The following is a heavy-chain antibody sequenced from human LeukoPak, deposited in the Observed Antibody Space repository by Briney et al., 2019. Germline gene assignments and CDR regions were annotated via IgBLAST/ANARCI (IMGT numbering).Heavy chain of an antibody. Sequence: PGGSLRLSCAASGFTFSAYGMNWVRQAPGKGLEWVSAISGSGGSTYYADSVKGRFTISRDNSKNTLYLQMNSLRAEDTAVYYCAKIRPMGSGWYRKGYFDYWGQGTLVTVSS. CDR2: ISGSGGST. CDR3: AKIRPMGSGWYRKGYFDY. V-gene: IGHV3-23*01. J-gene: IGHJ4*02. D-gene: IGHD6-19*01. CDR1: GFTFSAYG.